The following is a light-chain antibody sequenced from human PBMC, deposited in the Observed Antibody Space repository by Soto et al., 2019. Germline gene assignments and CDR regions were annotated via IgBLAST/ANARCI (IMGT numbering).Light chain of an antibody. CDR2: DTS. Sequence: ETGMTQSPAPLSVSPGETATPPCRTSQGLNRNLAWYQQKPGQAPRLLIYDTSTRATGIPARFSGSGSGTEFTLTISSLQSEDFAVYYCQQYNNWPPITFGQGTRLEI. V-gene: IGKV3-15*01. CDR1: QGLNRN. CDR3: QQYNNWPPIT. J-gene: IGKJ5*01.